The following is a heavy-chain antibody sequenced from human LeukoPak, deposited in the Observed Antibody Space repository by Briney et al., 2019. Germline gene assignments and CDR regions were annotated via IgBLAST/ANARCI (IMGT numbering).Heavy chain of an antibody. CDR1: GYTLTSYG. V-gene: IGHV1-3*01. D-gene: IGHD3-10*01. Sequence: EASVKVSCKASGYTLTSYGVQWVRQAPGQSLEWMGWINAGTGNTKYSQKFQGRVTITRDTSASTTYMELRSLRSEDTAVYYCARDYYNSGSYYSDYWGQGTLVTVSS. J-gene: IGHJ4*02. CDR2: INAGTGNT. CDR3: ARDYYNSGSYYSDY.